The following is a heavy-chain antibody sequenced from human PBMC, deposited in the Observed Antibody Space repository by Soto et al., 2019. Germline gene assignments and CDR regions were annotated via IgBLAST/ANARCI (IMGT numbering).Heavy chain of an antibody. D-gene: IGHD3-16*02. J-gene: IGHJ6*02. Sequence: VKVSCKASGGTFSSYAISWVRQAPGQGLEWMGGIIPIFGTANYAQKFQGRVTITADESTSTAYMELSSLRSEDTAVYYCARDLPRGYRGYYYYGMDVWGQGTTVTVSS. CDR3: ARDLPRGYRGYYYYGMDV. V-gene: IGHV1-69*13. CDR2: IIPIFGTA. CDR1: GGTFSSYA.